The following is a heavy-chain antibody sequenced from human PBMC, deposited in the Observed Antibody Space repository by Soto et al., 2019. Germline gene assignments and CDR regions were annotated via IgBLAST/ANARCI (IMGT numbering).Heavy chain of an antibody. D-gene: IGHD3-3*01. CDR2: INDDGSER. J-gene: IGHJ4*02. CDR3: AREFYGYYTYGPGDY. Sequence: EAQLVESGGGLVQPGGSLRLSCEASGFMFGVYWMSWVRQAPGKGLEWVANINDDGSERNYVDSVKGRFTIYRDTPNNLLFLQMNSLRDEDTAVYNCAREFYGYYTYGPGDYWGQGTLVAGSS. CDR1: GFMFGVYW. V-gene: IGHV3-7*01.